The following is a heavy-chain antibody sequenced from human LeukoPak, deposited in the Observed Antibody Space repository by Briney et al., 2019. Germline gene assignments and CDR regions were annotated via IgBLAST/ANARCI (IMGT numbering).Heavy chain of an antibody. CDR1: GFTFSSYW. D-gene: IGHD5-18*01. Sequence: GGSLRLSCAASGFTFSSYWMSWVRQAPGKGLEWVANIKQDGSGKYYVDSVKGRFTISRDNAKNSLYLQMNSLRAEDTAVYYCARDRIQLWFQNHYFDYWGQGTLVTVSS. J-gene: IGHJ4*02. CDR2: IKQDGSGK. V-gene: IGHV3-7*03. CDR3: ARDRIQLWFQNHYFDY.